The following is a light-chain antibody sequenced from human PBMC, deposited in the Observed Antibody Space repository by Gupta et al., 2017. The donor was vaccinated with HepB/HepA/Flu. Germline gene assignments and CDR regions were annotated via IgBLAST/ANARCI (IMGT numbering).Light chain of an antibody. CDR2: ANS. Sequence: QSVLTQPPSVSGAPGQRVIISCTGTSSNFGAGHDVHWYQQLPGPAPKLLIYANSSRPSGVPDRFSASKSGASASLAITGLQAEDEADYYCHSYDNTRNGSVFGGGTKLTVL. V-gene: IGLV1-40*01. CDR1: SSNFGAGHD. J-gene: IGLJ2*01. CDR3: HSYDNTRNGSV.